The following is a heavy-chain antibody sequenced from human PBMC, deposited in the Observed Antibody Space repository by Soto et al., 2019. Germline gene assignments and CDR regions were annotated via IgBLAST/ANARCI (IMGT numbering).Heavy chain of an antibody. CDR2: ISGRGGST. Sequence: PGGSPRLSCAASGFTFSSYAMSWVRQAPGKGLEWVSAISGRGGSTYYADSVKGRFTISRDKSKNTLYLQMNSLRAEDTAVYYCAKDISGWYQFDYWGQGTLVTVSS. V-gene: IGHV3-23*01. CDR1: GFTFSSYA. D-gene: IGHD6-19*01. CDR3: AKDISGWYQFDY. J-gene: IGHJ4*02.